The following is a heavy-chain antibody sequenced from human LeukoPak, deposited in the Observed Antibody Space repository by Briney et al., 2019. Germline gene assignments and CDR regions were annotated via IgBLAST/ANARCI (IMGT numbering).Heavy chain of an antibody. J-gene: IGHJ4*02. CDR1: GGSISSGSYY. Sequence: SQTLSLTCTVSGGSISSGSYYWSWIRQPAGKGLEWIGRIYTSGSTNYNPSLKSRVTISVDTSKNQFSLKLSSVTAADTAVYYCARQRVSYFDYWGQGTLVIVSS. D-gene: IGHD3-10*01. V-gene: IGHV4-61*02. CDR3: ARQRVSYFDY. CDR2: IYTSGST.